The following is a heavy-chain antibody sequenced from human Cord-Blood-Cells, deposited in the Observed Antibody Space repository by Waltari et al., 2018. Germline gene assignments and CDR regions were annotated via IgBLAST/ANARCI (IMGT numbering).Heavy chain of an antibody. V-gene: IGHV3-23*04. CDR2: ISGSGAST. CDR3: AKDTDIVVVVAAIPFGGMDV. Sequence: EVQLVASGGGLVQPGGSLRLSCAASGFTFRSYAMRRVRQAPGKGLEWVSAISGSGASTCYADAVEGRFTISRDNSKNTLYLQMNSLRAEDTAVYYCAKDTDIVVVVAAIPFGGMDVWGQGTTVTVSS. D-gene: IGHD2-15*01. J-gene: IGHJ6*02. CDR1: GFTFRSYA.